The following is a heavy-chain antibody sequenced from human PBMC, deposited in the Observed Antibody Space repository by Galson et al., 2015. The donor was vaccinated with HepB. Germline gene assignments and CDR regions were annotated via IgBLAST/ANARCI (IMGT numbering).Heavy chain of an antibody. CDR1: GFTFGSYG. CDR3: ARDLDDVHLSGVFEY. Sequence: SLRLSCAASGFTFGSYGIHWVRQTPGKGLEWLAVISHDGSDQFYSDSVKGRFSISRDNSNDTVFLQMDSLRSEDTGVYFCARDLDDVHLSGVFEYWGLGTLVTVSS. V-gene: IGHV3-30-3*01. J-gene: IGHJ4*02. CDR2: ISHDGSDQ. D-gene: IGHD3-10*02.